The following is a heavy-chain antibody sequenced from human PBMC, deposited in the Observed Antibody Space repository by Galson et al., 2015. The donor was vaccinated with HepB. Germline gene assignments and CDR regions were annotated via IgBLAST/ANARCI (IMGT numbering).Heavy chain of an antibody. CDR1: GYTFTSYV. D-gene: IGHD2-21*02. V-gene: IGHV1-18*04. Sequence: SVKVSCKASGYTFTSYVVTWVRQAPGQGLEWMGWISPYNGNTNYAQKLQGRVTMTTDTSTSTAYMELSNLRSDDTAVYYCARKEYCGADCYSLDYWGQGTLVTVSS. CDR2: ISPYNGNT. CDR3: ARKEYCGADCYSLDY. J-gene: IGHJ4*02.